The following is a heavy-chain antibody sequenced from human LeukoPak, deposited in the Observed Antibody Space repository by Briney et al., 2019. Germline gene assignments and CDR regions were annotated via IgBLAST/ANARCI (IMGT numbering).Heavy chain of an antibody. CDR3: AREIDWNYGGEFDY. CDR2: IHHSGRT. CDR1: SGSITSYY. D-gene: IGHD1-7*01. V-gene: IGHV4-59*01. Sequence: SETLSLTCTVSSGSITSYYWTWIRRPPGKGLEWIGYIHHSGRTRYNPSLNSRVPMSVDTSKNQFSLKLSSVTGADTAVYYCAREIDWNYGGEFDYWGQGTQVSVST. J-gene: IGHJ4*02.